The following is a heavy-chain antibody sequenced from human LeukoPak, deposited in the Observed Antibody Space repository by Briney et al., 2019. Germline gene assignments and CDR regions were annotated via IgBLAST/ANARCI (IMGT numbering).Heavy chain of an antibody. D-gene: IGHD5-12*01. CDR3: ARATWLNGAFDF. Sequence: SETLSLTCTVSGDSISRHCWSWIRQPPGGGLELIGYIYNSGSSKFNPSLKSRVAISVDTSKNQFSLKLTSVTAADTAVYYCARATWLNGAFDFWGQGTMVTVSS. CDR1: GDSISRHC. V-gene: IGHV4-59*11. J-gene: IGHJ3*01. CDR2: IYNSGSS.